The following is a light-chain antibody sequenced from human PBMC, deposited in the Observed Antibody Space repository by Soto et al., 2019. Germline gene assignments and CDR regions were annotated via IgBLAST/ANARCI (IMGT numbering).Light chain of an antibody. J-gene: IGLJ1*01. V-gene: IGLV2-11*01. CDR2: DVS. CDR3: CSCGADGV. CDR1: SGDVGAYDY. Sequence: QSALTQPHSVSGSPGQTVTISCAGTSGDVGAYDYVSWYQQHPGKAPKFIIYDVSQRPSGVPARFSGSKSGNTASLTISGLQAEDEADYYCCSCGADGVFGTGTKLTVL.